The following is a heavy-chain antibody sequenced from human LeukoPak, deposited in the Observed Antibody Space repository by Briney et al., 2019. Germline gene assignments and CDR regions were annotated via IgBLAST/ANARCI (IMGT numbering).Heavy chain of an antibody. D-gene: IGHD3-22*01. CDR1: GGSIGTYY. J-gene: IGHJ4*02. CDR2: IFYTGRT. Sequence: SETLSLTCTVSGGSIGTYYWSWIRQPPGRGLDWIGDIFYTGRTNYNPSLKSRVTILVDTSKKQFSLKLSSVTAADTALYYCARRDADSTGYLYYFDYWGQGTLVTVSS. CDR3: ARRDADSTGYLYYFDY. V-gene: IGHV4-59*08.